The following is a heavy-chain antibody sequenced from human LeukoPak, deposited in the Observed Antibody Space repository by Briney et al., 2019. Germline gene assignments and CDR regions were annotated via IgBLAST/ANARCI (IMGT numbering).Heavy chain of an antibody. J-gene: IGHJ4*02. CDR1: GFIFSNYA. V-gene: IGHV3-23*01. D-gene: IGHD5-24*01. Sequence: GGSLRLSSAASGFIFSNYAMSCVRPAPGKGLGWVSAIRGSGGTTFYADSVKGRFTISRDNSKNTLYLQVNSLRAADTAIYYCAKVQEMDTILPPFHYWGQGTLVTVSS. CDR2: IRGSGGTT. CDR3: AKVQEMDTILPPFHY.